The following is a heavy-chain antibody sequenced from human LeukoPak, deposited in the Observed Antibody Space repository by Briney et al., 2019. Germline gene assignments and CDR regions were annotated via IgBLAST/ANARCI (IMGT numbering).Heavy chain of an antibody. CDR3: ARGIYDSSGYDAFDI. CDR2: INPNSGGT. J-gene: IGHJ3*02. Sequence: ASVKVSCKASGYTFTGYYMHWVRQAPGQGLEWMGWINPNSGGTNYAQKFQGRVTISVDTSKNQFSLKLSSVTAADAAVYYCARGIYDSSGYDAFDIWGQGTMVTVSS. D-gene: IGHD3-22*01. V-gene: IGHV1-2*02. CDR1: GYTFTGYY.